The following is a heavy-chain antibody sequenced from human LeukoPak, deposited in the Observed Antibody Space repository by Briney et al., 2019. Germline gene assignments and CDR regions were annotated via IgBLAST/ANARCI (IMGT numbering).Heavy chain of an antibody. V-gene: IGHV4-59*01. CDR3: ARDSGNWFDP. D-gene: IGHD1-26*01. CDR2: IYHSGST. CDR1: GGSTSSYY. J-gene: IGHJ5*02. Sequence: SETLSLTCTVSGGSTSSYYWSWIRQPPGKGLEWIGYIYHSGSTNYNPSLKSRVTISVDTSKNQFSLKLSSVTAADTAVYYCARDSGNWFDPWGQGTLVTVSS.